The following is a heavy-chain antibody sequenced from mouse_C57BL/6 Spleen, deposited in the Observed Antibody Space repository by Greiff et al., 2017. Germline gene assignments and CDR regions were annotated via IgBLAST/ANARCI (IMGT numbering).Heavy chain of an antibody. CDR3: ARAQLRGDLDV. D-gene: IGHD3-1*01. CDR1: GYTFTSYW. CDR2: IYPGSGST. J-gene: IGHJ1*03. Sequence: VQLQQPGAELVKPGASVKMSCKASGYTFTSYWITWVKQSPGQGLEWIGDIYPGSGSTNYNEKFKSKATLTVDTSSGTANRQHRSLTSTDSAVYYCARAQLRGDLDVWGTGTTVTVSS. V-gene: IGHV1-55*01.